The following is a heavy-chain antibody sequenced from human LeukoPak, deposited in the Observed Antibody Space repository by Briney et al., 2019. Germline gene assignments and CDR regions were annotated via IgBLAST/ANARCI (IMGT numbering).Heavy chain of an antibody. V-gene: IGHV4-39*01. CDR3: ARGKNYSNYVCWFDP. CDR1: GGSISSSSYY. D-gene: IGHD4-11*01. CDR2: IYYSGST. Sequence: PSETLSLLCTVSGGSISSSSYYWGWIRQPPGKGLEWIGSIYYSGSTYYNPSLKSRVTISADTSKNQFSLKLSSVTAADTAVYYCARGKNYSNYVCWFDPWGQGTLVTVSS. J-gene: IGHJ5*02.